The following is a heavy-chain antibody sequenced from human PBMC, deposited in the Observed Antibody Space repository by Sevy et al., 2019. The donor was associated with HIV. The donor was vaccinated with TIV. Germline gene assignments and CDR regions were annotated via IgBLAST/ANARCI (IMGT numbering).Heavy chain of an antibody. CDR2: IYGSGTT. CDR1: AGSISSYY. J-gene: IGHJ3*02. D-gene: IGHD2-8*01. CDR3: ERDKAILTPRAFDM. Sequence: SETLSLTCSVSAGSISSYYWSWIRQPPGKGLEWIGYIYGSGTTDYNPSLKSRVTISQDKSKKVFSLRLMSATAADTAVYYLERDKAILTPRAFDMWGQRSMVT. V-gene: IGHV4-59*13.